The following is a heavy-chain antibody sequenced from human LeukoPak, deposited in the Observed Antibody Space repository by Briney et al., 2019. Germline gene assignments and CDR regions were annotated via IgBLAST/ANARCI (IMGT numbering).Heavy chain of an antibody. CDR3: ARYGDIVVVPAAKLFDY. D-gene: IGHD2-2*01. V-gene: IGHV1-18*01. Sequence: GASVKVSCKASGYTFTSYGISWVRQAPGQGLEWMGWISAYNGNTNYAQKLQGRVTMTTDTSTSIAYMELRSLRSDDTAVYYCARYGDIVVVPAAKLFDYWGQGTLVTVSS. J-gene: IGHJ4*02. CDR1: GYTFTSYG. CDR2: ISAYNGNT.